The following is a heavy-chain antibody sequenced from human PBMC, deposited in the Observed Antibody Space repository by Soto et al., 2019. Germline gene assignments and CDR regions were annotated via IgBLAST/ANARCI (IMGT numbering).Heavy chain of an antibody. J-gene: IGHJ6*02. Sequence: QVQLVESGGGEVQPGRSLTISCAASGFTFSTYGMHWVRQTPGKGLERVAVISYDGTNKFYSDSVKGRFTISRDNFKNTLTLQMNSLRADDTAVYSCANDLQSYGDYDYYCYGMDVWGLGTRVTVSS. CDR1: GFTFSTYG. V-gene: IGHV3-30*18. CDR2: ISYDGTNK. D-gene: IGHD4-17*01. CDR3: ANDLQSYGDYDYYCYGMDV.